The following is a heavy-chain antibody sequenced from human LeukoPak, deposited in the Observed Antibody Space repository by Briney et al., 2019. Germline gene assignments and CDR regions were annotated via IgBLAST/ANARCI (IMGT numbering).Heavy chain of an antibody. CDR1: GGSISSYY. Sequence: SETLSLTCTVSGGSISSYYWSWIRQPPGKGLEWIGYIYYSGSTNYNPSLKSRVTISVDTSKNQFSLKLGSVTAADTAVYYCAREVRDGYNYFDYWGQGTLVTVSS. V-gene: IGHV4-59*12. CDR3: AREVRDGYNYFDY. CDR2: IYYSGST. D-gene: IGHD5-24*01. J-gene: IGHJ4*02.